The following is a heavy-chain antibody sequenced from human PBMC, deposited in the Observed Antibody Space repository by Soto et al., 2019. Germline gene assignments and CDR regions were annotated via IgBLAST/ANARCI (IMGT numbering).Heavy chain of an antibody. CDR2: VNPSGGST. CDR1: GYLFTTYS. J-gene: IGHJ1*01. CDR3: AREENCSGGTCYSEYFHR. D-gene: IGHD2-15*01. V-gene: IGHV1-46*01. Sequence: ASVKGSCTASGYLFTTYSMHWVRLAPGQGLEWMGVVNPSGGSTKYAQNFQGRVTMTRDTSTTTIYMELSSLRSDDTAIYYCAREENCSGGTCYSEYFHRWGQGTLVTVSS.